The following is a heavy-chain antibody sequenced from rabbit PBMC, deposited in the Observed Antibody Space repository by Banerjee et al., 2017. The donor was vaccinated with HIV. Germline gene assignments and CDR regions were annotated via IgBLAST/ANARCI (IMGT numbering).Heavy chain of an antibody. D-gene: IGHD7-1*01. CDR2: IDAGSSGST. V-gene: IGHV1S40*01. J-gene: IGHJ4*01. Sequence: QSLEESGGDLVKPGASLTLTCTASGFSFSAYYYMCWVRQAPGKGLEWIACIDAGSSGSTWYANWAKGRFTISKTSSTTVTLQMTSLTAADTATYFCARATGYHGYETFNLWGQGTLVTVS. CDR1: GFSFSAYYY. CDR3: ARATGYHGYETFNL.